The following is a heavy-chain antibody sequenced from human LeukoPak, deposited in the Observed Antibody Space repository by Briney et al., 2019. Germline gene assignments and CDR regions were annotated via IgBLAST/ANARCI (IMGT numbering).Heavy chain of an antibody. CDR2: IYYSGST. D-gene: IGHD2-15*01. Sequence: SETLSLTCTVSGGSISSSTYYWGWIRQPPGKGLEWIGSIYYSGSTYYNPSLKGRVTISIDTSKNQFSLKLSSVTAADTAVYYCARPEGGQIDYWGQGTLVTVSS. CDR3: ARPEGGQIDY. CDR1: GGSISSSTYY. J-gene: IGHJ4*02. V-gene: IGHV4-39*01.